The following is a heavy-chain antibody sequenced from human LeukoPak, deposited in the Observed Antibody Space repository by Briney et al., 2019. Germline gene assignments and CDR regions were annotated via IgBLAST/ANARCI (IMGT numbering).Heavy chain of an antibody. J-gene: IGHJ5*02. V-gene: IGHV6-1*01. D-gene: IGHD2-2*01. CDR1: GDSVSSNSVT. CDR2: TYYRSTWYN. Sequence: SQTLSLTCAISGDSVSSNSVTWNWIRQSPSRGLEWMGRTYYRSTWYNDYAVSVRGRITVNPDTSKNQFSLHLNSVTPEDTAVYYCARRLTQYDCFDPWGQGILVTVSS. CDR3: ARRLTQYDCFDP.